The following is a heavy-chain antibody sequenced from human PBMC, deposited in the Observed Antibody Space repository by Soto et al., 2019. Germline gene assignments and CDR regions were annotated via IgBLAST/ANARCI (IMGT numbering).Heavy chain of an antibody. CDR3: ARHPHTLAVENWFDP. D-gene: IGHD6-19*01. Sequence: QLRLQESGPGLVKPSETLSLSCTVSGGSITSSRSYWGWVRQPPGKGLEWIGSIFHSGSTLFNPSLKSRVTISIDTSNKQCSLKLSSVTAADTAVYYCARHPHTLAVENWFDPWGQGTLVTVSS. CDR1: GGSITSSRSY. CDR2: IFHSGST. J-gene: IGHJ5*02. V-gene: IGHV4-39*01.